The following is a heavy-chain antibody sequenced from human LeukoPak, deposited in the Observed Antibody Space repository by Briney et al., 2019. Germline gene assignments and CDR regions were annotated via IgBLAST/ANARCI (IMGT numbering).Heavy chain of an antibody. Sequence: SVKVSCTASGGTFSSYAISWVRQAPGQGLEWMGGIIPIFGTANYAQKFQGRVTITTDESTSTAYMELSSLRSEDTAVYYCARLTPDYDFWSGQGGFDPWGQGTLVTVSS. CDR2: IIPIFGTA. J-gene: IGHJ5*02. D-gene: IGHD3-3*01. CDR1: GGTFSSYA. V-gene: IGHV1-69*05. CDR3: ARLTPDYDFWSGQGGFDP.